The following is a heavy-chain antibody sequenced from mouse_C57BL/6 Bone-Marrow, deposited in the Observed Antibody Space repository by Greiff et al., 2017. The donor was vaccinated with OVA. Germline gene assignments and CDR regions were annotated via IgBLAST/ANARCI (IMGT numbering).Heavy chain of an antibody. CDR2: ISNGGGST. CDR1: GFTFSDYY. V-gene: IGHV5-12*01. D-gene: IGHD2-1*01. Sequence: DVKLVESGGGLVQPGGSLKLSCAASGFTFSDYYMYWVRQTPEKRLEWVAYISNGGGSTYYPDTVKGRFTISRDNAKNTLYLQMSRLKSEDTAMYYCASAGGGNSWFAYWGQGTLVTVSA. CDR3: ASAGGGNSWFAY. J-gene: IGHJ3*01.